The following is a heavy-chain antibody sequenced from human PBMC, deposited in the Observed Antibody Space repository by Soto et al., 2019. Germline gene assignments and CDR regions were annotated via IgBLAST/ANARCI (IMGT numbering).Heavy chain of an antibody. V-gene: IGHV3-30*03. Sequence: HPGGSLRLSCAASGFTFSSYGMHWVRQAPGKGLEWVTVISYDGSNKYYADSVKGRFTISRDNSKNTLYLQMNSLRAEDSAVYFCARLEGLATISYYFDFWGQGAQVTVSS. J-gene: IGHJ4*02. CDR3: ARLEGLATISYYFDF. CDR1: GFTFSSYG. D-gene: IGHD3-9*01. CDR2: ISYDGSNK.